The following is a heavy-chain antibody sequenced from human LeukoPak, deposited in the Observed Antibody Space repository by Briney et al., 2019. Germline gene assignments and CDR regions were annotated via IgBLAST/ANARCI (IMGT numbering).Heavy chain of an antibody. J-gene: IGHJ4*02. D-gene: IGHD5-18*01. CDR2: IYYSGST. CDR3: ARALGYSYGYYFDY. CDR1: GGSISSYY. V-gene: IGHV4-59*01. Sequence: SETLSLTCTVSGGSISSYYWSWIRQPPGKGLEWIGYIYYSGSTNYNPSLKSRVTISVDTSKNHFSLKLSSVTAADTAVYCCARALGYSYGYYFDYWGQGTLLTVSS.